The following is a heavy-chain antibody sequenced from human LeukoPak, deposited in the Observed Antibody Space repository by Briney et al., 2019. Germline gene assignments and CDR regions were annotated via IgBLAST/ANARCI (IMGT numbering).Heavy chain of an antibody. CDR3: ARGPPGGRITSKNP. CDR2: IIPILGIA. V-gene: IGHV1-69*04. CDR1: GGTFSSYA. Sequence: SVKVSCKASGGTFSSYAINWVRQAPGQGLEWMGRIIPILGIANYAQKFQGRVTITADKSTSTAYMELSSLRSEDTAVYYCARGPPGGRITSKNPWGQGTLVTVSS. J-gene: IGHJ5*02. D-gene: IGHD3-16*01.